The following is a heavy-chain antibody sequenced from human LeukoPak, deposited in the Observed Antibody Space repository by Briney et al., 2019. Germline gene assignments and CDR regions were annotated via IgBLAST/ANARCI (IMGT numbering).Heavy chain of an antibody. CDR1: GFSFSTYG. V-gene: IGHV3-30*18. CDR3: AKDLTAVTNWYFDL. D-gene: IGHD4-17*01. Sequence: GGFLRLSCAASGFSFSTYGMHWVRQAPGQGPNWVAVISGDGSNEYYADSVKGRFTVSRDNSRNTLYLEMNSLRTEDTAVYYCAKDLTAVTNWYFDLWGRGTLVTVSS. J-gene: IGHJ2*01. CDR2: ISGDGSNE.